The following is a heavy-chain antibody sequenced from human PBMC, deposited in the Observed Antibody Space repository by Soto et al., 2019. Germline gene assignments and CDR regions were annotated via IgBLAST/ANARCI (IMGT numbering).Heavy chain of an antibody. Sequence: QVQLVQSGAEVKKPGSSVKVSCKASGGTFRSYSISWVRQAPGQGLEWMGGIIPIFDITNIAQKFQGRVTITADESTITAYMELSSLGSDDTAVYYCARPDEGGYSSNHHYYYALDVWGQGTTVTV. D-gene: IGHD3-22*01. CDR3: ARPDEGGYSSNHHYYYALDV. V-gene: IGHV1-69*01. J-gene: IGHJ6*02. CDR1: GGTFRSYS. CDR2: IIPIFDIT.